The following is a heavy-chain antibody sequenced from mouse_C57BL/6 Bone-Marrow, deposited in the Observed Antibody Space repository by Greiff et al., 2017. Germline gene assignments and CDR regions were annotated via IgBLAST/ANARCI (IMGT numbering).Heavy chain of an antibody. V-gene: IGHV1-55*01. J-gene: IGHJ3*01. CDR2: IYPGSGST. D-gene: IGHD2-4*01. CDR3: ARNYDYDLAWFAY. CDR1: GYTFTSYW. Sequence: QVQLQQPGAELVKPGASVKMSCKASGYTFTSYWITWVKQRPGQGLEWIGDIYPGSGSTNYNEKFKSKATLTVDTSSSTAYTQLSSLTSEDSAVYYCARNYDYDLAWFAYWGQGTLVTVSA.